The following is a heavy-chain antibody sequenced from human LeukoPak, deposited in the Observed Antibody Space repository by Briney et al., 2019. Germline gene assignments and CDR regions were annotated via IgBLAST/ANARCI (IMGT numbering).Heavy chain of an antibody. CDR3: TRDRGAYNLYDY. CDR1: GFTFGDYA. V-gene: IGHV3-49*03. CDR2: IRSRAYGETA. D-gene: IGHD1-1*01. J-gene: IGHJ4*02. Sequence: GRSLRLSCTASGFTFGDYAMSWIRQAPGKGLEWVGFIRSRAYGETADYAASVKGRFTISRDDSKAIAYLQMNSLKTEDTAVYHCTRDRGAYNLYDYWGQGTLVTVSS.